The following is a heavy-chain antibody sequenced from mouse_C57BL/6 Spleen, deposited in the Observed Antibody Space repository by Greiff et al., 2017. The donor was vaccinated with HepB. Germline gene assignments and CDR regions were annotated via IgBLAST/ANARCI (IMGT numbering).Heavy chain of an antibody. CDR3: ASGDYGSSFDY. V-gene: IGHV3-6*01. J-gene: IGHJ2*01. Sequence: DVKLQQSGPGLVKPSQSLSLTCSVTGYSITSGYYWNWIRQFPGNKLEWMGYISYDGSNNYNPSLKNRISITRDTSKNQFFLKLKSVTTEDTATYYCASGDYGSSFDYWGQGTTLTVSS. D-gene: IGHD1-1*01. CDR2: ISYDGSN. CDR1: GYSITSGYY.